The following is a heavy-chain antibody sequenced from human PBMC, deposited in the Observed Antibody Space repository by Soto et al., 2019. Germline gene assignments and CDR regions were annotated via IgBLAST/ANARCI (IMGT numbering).Heavy chain of an antibody. V-gene: IGHV4-59*01. CDR3: ARGGDIALDYYYYGMDV. J-gene: IGHJ6*02. CDR1: GGSISSYY. D-gene: IGHD2-15*01. Sequence: SETLSLTCTVSGGSISSYYWSWIRQPPGKGLEWIGYIYYSGSTNYNPSLKSRVTISVDTSKNQFSLKLSSVTAADTAVYYCARGGDIALDYYYYGMDVWGQGTTVTVSS. CDR2: IYYSGST.